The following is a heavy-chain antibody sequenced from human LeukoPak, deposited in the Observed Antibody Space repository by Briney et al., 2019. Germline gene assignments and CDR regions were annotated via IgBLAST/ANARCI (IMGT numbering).Heavy chain of an antibody. V-gene: IGHV4-59*12. CDR3: ASFVSPSGSLDY. D-gene: IGHD3-22*01. CDR1: GGSISSYY. CDR2: IYYSGST. Sequence: SETLSLTCTVSGGSISSYYWSWIRQPPGKGLEWIGYIYYSGSTNYNPSLKSRVTISVDTSKNQFSLKLSSVTAADTAVYYCASFVSPSGSLDYWGQGTLVTVSS. J-gene: IGHJ4*02.